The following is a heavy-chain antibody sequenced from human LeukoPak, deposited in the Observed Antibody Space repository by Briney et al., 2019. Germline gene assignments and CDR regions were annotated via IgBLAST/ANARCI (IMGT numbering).Heavy chain of an antibody. V-gene: IGHV4-38-2*02. J-gene: IGHJ3*02. CDR2: IYHSGST. CDR3: ARPLGSSLAAFDI. Sequence: PSETLSLTCTVSGYSISSGYYWGWIRQPPGKGLEWIGSIYHSGSTYYNPSLKSRVTISVDTSKNQFSLKLSSVTAADTAVYYCARPLGSSLAAFDIWGQGTMVTVSS. D-gene: IGHD2-15*01. CDR1: GYSISSGYY.